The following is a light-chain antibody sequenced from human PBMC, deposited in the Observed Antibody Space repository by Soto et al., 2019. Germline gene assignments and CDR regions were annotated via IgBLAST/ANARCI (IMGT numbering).Light chain of an antibody. V-gene: IGKV3-20*01. CDR1: QSVSSSY. CDR3: QQYGSSIT. J-gene: IGKJ5*01. Sequence: EIVLTQSPGTLSLSPGERATLSCRASQSVSSSYLAWYQQKPGQAPRLLIYGASSRATGIPDRFSGSGSGTDFTLTISRLEPEDFAVYYRQQYGSSITFGQGTRLEI. CDR2: GAS.